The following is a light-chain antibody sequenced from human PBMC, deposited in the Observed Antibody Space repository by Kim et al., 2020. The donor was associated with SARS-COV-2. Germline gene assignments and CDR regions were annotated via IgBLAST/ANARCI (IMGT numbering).Light chain of an antibody. CDR1: QSVNTY. V-gene: IGKV3-11*01. CDR2: EAS. CDR3: QQRSNWPPALT. Sequence: PGDRATLSCRASQSVNTYLAWYQQKPGQAPRLLIYEASNRATGIPDRFSGSGSGTDFTLTISSLESEDFAIYYCQQRSNWPPALTFGGGTKVDIK. J-gene: IGKJ4*01.